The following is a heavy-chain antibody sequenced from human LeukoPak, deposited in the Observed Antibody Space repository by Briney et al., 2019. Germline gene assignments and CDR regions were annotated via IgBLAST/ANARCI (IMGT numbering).Heavy chain of an antibody. CDR3: ARGTVGGSWYKLDY. CDR2: ISSSSSYI. Sequence: GGSLRLSCAASGFTFSSYSMNWVRQAPGKGLEWVSSISSSSSYIYYADSVKGRFTISRDNAKNSLYLQMNSLRAEDTAVYYCARGTVGGSWYKLDYWGQGTLVTVSS. J-gene: IGHJ4*02. V-gene: IGHV3-21*01. D-gene: IGHD6-13*01. CDR1: GFTFSSYS.